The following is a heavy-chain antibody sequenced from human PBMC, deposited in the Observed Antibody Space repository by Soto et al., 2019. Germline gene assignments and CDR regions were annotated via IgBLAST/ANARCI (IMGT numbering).Heavy chain of an antibody. CDR3: ARHPAYDFCFDP. CDR2: IYYSGST. D-gene: IGHD3-3*01. V-gene: IGHV4-39*01. Sequence: SETLSLTCTVSGGSISSSSYYWGWIRQPPGKGLEWIGSIYYSGSTYYNPSLKSRVTISVDTSKNQFSLKLSSVTAADTAVYYCARHPAYDFCFDPWGQGTLVTVSS. J-gene: IGHJ5*02. CDR1: GGSISSSSYY.